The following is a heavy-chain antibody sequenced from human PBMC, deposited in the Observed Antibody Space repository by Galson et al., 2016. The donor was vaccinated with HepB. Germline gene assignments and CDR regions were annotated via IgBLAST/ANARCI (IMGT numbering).Heavy chain of an antibody. D-gene: IGHD4-17*01. CDR1: GVSVSSYY. Sequence: SETLSLTCTVSGVSVSSYYWSWIRQPPGKGLQWIGYIYYSGSTNYSPSLKSRVTISFDTSKNQISLRLTSATAADTAVYYCARGADYGDPLDYWGQGTLVTVSS. CDR3: ARGADYGDPLDY. CDR2: IYYSGST. J-gene: IGHJ4*02. V-gene: IGHV4-59*02.